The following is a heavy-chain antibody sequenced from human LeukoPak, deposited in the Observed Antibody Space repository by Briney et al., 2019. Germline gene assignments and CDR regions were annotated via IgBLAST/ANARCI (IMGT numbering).Heavy chain of an antibody. D-gene: IGHD2-2*01. CDR2: ISSTGSTI. Sequence: PGGSLRLSCVASGFTFSSYAMNWVRQAPGKGLEWVSYISSTGSTIYYADSVKGRFTFSRDNAKNSLYLQMNSLRVEDTAVYYCARDRPPSRTYPIFDYWGQGILVTVSS. CDR3: ARDRPPSRTYPIFDY. CDR1: GFTFSSYA. J-gene: IGHJ4*02. V-gene: IGHV3-48*03.